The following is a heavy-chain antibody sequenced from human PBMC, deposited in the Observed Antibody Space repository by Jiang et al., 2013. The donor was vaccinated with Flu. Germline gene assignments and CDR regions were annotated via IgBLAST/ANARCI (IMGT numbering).Heavy chain of an antibody. CDR3: ARHEAFCASGDCYRRGMNV. D-gene: IGHD2-21*02. CDR2: IYPGDSDT. J-gene: IGHJ6*02. Sequence: GAEVKKPGESLRISCQGSGYSFNTHWIGWVRQTPGKGLEWMGIIYPGDSDTRYGPSFEGQVTISADKSLTTVYLQWSSLKVSDTAMYYCARHEAFCASGDCYRRGMNVWGQGTSVTVAS. CDR1: GYSFNTHW. V-gene: IGHV5-51*01.